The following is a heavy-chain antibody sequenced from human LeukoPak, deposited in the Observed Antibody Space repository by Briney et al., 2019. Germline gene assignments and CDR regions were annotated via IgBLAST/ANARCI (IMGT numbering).Heavy chain of an antibody. Sequence: GGSLRLSRAASGFTFSDAWRNWVRLAPGKGLEWVGRIKSRNRGETVDYAAPVKGRFTISRDDSKTTVYLQMNSLKTEHTAIYYCTTDGSTTLSNTFDYWGQGTLVTVSS. CDR3: TTDGSTTLSNTFDY. CDR1: GFTFSDAW. CDR2: IKSRNRGETV. D-gene: IGHD1-26*01. J-gene: IGHJ4*02. V-gene: IGHV3-15*01.